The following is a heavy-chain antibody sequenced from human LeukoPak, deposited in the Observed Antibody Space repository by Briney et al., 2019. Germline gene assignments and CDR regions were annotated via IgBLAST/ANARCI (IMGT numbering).Heavy chain of an antibody. J-gene: IGHJ4*02. V-gene: IGHV3-21*01. CDR2: ISSSSSYI. CDR1: GFTFSNAW. D-gene: IGHD3-16*01. Sequence: GGSLRLSCAASGFTFSNAWMSWVRQAPGKGLEWVSSISSSSSYIYYADSVKGRFTISRDNAKNSLYLQMNSLRAEDTAVYYCARDPSTGRGDFDYWAREPWSPSPQ. CDR3: ARDPSTGRGDFDY.